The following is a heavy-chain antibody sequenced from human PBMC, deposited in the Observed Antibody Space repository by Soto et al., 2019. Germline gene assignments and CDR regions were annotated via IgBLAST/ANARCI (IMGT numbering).Heavy chain of an antibody. CDR3: ASHAPGARFDP. CDR1: RYIFTAYF. CDR2: INPNNGAT. J-gene: IGHJ5*02. Sequence: QVQLVQSGAEMKKPGASVKISCKAPRYIFTAYFMHWVRQATGQGLEWMGWINPNNGATHYGLSFQGRVTMTRDTSFSTDYMEQRSLRSAVTVIYYCASHAPGARFDPWEQGTLVIVSS. V-gene: IGHV1-2*02.